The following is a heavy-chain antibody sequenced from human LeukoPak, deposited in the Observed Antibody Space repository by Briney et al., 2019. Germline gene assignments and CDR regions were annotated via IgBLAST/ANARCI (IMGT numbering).Heavy chain of an antibody. V-gene: IGHV4-59*01. CDR3: ARGDGYRYNY. D-gene: IGHD5-24*01. Sequence: PETLSLTCTVSGGSISSYYWTWIRQPPEKELEWIGYIYYTGSTWYNPSLKSRVTISLDTSKNQFSLKLSSVTAADSAVYYCARGDGYRYNYWGQGTLVTVSS. J-gene: IGHJ4*02. CDR1: GGSISSYY. CDR2: IYYTGST.